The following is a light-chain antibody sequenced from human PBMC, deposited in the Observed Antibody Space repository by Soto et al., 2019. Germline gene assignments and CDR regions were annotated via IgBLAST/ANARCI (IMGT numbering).Light chain of an antibody. V-gene: IGKV3-15*01. Sequence: ELVLTQSPATLSVSPGDTATLSCRASEGVSSSLAWYQQKPGQPPRLLIYGASTRATGVPARFSGSGSGTEFTLTISRLQSEDFAVYYCQQYYNWRPRFGQGTKVEIK. CDR2: GAS. J-gene: IGKJ1*01. CDR3: QQYYNWRPR. CDR1: EGVSSS.